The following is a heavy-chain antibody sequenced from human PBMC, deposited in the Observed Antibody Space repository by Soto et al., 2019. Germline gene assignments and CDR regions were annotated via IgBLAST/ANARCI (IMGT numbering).Heavy chain of an antibody. Sequence: ASVKVSCKASGGTFSSYAISWVRQAPGQGLEWMGGIIPIFGTANYAQKFQGRVTMTRDTSTSTVYMELSSLRSEDTAVYYCAREPITIFGVVIIESDAFDIWGQGTMVTVSS. CDR2: IIPIFGTA. V-gene: IGHV1-69*05. D-gene: IGHD3-3*01. J-gene: IGHJ3*02. CDR1: GGTFSSYA. CDR3: AREPITIFGVVIIESDAFDI.